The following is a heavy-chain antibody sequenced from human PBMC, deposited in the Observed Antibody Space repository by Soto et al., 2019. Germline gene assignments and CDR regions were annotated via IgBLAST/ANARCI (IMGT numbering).Heavy chain of an antibody. CDR3: AGRYCSSTSCYVFFAFDI. CDR1: GGSISSSSYY. CDR2: IYYSGST. J-gene: IGHJ3*02. V-gene: IGHV4-39*01. Sequence: SETLSLTCTVSGGSISSSSYYWGWIRQPPGKGLEWIGSIYYSGSTYYNPSLKSRVTISVDTSKNQFSLKLSSVTAADTAVYYCAGRYCSSTSCYVFFAFDIWGQGTMVTVSS. D-gene: IGHD2-2*01.